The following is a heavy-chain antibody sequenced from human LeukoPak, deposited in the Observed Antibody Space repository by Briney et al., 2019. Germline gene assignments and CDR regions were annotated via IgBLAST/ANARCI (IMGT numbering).Heavy chain of an antibody. D-gene: IGHD3-16*02. CDR2: ISAYNGNT. CDR3: ARDLVWPGELSSRFDP. V-gene: IGHV1-18*01. J-gene: IGHJ5*02. Sequence: ASVKVSCKASGYTFTSYGISWVRQAPGQGLEWMGWISAYNGNTNYAQKLQGRVTMTTDTSTSTAYMELRSLRSDDTAVYYCARDLVWPGELSSRFDPWGQGTLVTVSS. CDR1: GYTFTSYG.